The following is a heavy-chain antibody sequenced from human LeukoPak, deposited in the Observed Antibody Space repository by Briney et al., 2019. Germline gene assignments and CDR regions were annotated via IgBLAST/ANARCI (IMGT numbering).Heavy chain of an antibody. CDR2: IYPGDSDT. Sequence: GESLKISCKGSGYSFTSYWIGWVRQMPGKGLEWMGIIYPGDSDTRYSPSFQGQVTISADKSISTAYLQWSSLKASDTAMYYCAIAPQAAVPNDYFDYWGQGTLVTVSS. CDR1: GYSFTSYW. V-gene: IGHV5-51*01. J-gene: IGHJ4*02. CDR3: AIAPQAAVPNDYFDY. D-gene: IGHD2-8*01.